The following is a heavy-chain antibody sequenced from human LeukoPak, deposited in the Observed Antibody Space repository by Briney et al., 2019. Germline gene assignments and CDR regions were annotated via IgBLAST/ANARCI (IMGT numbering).Heavy chain of an antibody. CDR2: ISYDGSNK. Sequence: GGSLILSCAASGFTFSSYAMHWVRQAPGKGLEWVAVISYDGSNKYYADSVKGRFTISRDNSKNTLHLQMNSLRAEDTAVYYCASGGRLLWCGELFPSGGAFDIWGQGTMVTVSS. CDR1: GFTFSSYA. V-gene: IGHV3-30-3*01. CDR3: ASGGRLLWCGELFPSGGAFDI. J-gene: IGHJ3*02. D-gene: IGHD3-10*01.